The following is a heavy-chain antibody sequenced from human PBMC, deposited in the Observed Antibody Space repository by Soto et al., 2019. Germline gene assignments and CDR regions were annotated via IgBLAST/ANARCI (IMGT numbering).Heavy chain of an antibody. CDR3: ARVVRRGYEMDV. D-gene: IGHD3-10*02. V-gene: IGHV3-48*02. J-gene: IGHJ6*02. CDR1: GVTFDSYH. CDR2: ISSGNEAI. Sequence: EVQLVESGGGLVQPGGSLRLSCAASGVTFDSYHMDWVRQAPGKGLEWVSYISSGNEAIYYADSVKGRFTIARDNAKNSLYLQMNSLRDEDTAVYYCARVVRRGYEMDVWVQGTTVTVSS.